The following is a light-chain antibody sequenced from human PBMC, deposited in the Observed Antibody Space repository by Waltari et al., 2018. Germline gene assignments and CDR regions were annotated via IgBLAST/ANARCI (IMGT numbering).Light chain of an antibody. Sequence: QSALTQPPPASGSPGQSITIPCTGISTDAEGSDPVLRYPQHPGKAPKLLIYEVTTRPSGVPDRVSGSKSDNTASLAVSGLQAEDEADYYCSSYAGGSSLMFGGGTKLTVL. CDR3: SSYAGGSSLM. V-gene: IGLV2-8*01. J-gene: IGLJ3*02. CDR1: STDAEGSDP. CDR2: EVT.